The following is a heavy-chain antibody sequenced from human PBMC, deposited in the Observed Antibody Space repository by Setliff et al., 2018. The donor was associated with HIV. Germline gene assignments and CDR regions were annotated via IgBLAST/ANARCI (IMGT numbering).Heavy chain of an antibody. CDR2: IHYNEKT. CDR3: ASRVYYYDSNNFLREEGFDP. CDR1: GGSASNSRYY. V-gene: IGHV4-39*01. Sequence: SETLSLTCTVSGGSASNSRYYWAWIRQPPGKGLEYIGSIHYNEKTYYNPSLKSRVTISIDTSKNQFSLNRTSVTDADTAVYYCASRVYYYDSNNFLREEGFDPWGQGTLVTVSS. J-gene: IGHJ5*02. D-gene: IGHD3-22*01.